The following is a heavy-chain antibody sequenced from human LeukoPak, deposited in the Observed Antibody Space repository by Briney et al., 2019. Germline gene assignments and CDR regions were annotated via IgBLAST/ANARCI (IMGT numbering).Heavy chain of an antibody. CDR3: ARAGQQLVPVDFDY. CDR1: GGSISSYF. Sequence: SEKLSLTCTVSGGSISSYFWSWIRQPPGKGLEWIGYVYYSGSTSYNPSLKSRVTVSVDTSKNQFSLKLNSVTAADTAVYYCARAGQQLVPVDFDYWGQGTLV. V-gene: IGHV4-59*01. J-gene: IGHJ4*02. D-gene: IGHD6-6*01. CDR2: VYYSGST.